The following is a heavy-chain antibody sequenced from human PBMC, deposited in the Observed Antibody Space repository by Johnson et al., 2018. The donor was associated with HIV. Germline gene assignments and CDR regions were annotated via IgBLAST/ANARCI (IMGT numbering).Heavy chain of an antibody. D-gene: IGHD5-18*01. CDR3: ASPTSSRNGYSYGNAFDI. V-gene: IGHV3-48*01. J-gene: IGHJ3*02. CDR2: ISSSSSTI. CDR1: GFTFSSYS. Sequence: VQLVESGVGLVQPGGSLRLSCAASGFTFSSYSMTWVRQAPGKGLAWVSYISSSSSTIYYAASVKGRFTISRDNAKNSLYLQMNSLRAEDTAVYYCASPTSSRNGYSYGNAFDIWGQGTMVTVSS.